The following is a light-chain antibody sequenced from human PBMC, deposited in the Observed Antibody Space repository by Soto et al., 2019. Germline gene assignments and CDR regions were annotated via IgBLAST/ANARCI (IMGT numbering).Light chain of an antibody. Sequence: DIQMTQSPSSLSASVGDRVTITCQASQDISNYLNWYQQKPGKAPKLLIYDASNLETGVPSRFIGSGSGTDFTFTISRLQPEDIATYYCQQYDNLPPYTFGQGTKLEIK. J-gene: IGKJ2*01. CDR1: QDISNY. CDR3: QQYDNLPPYT. V-gene: IGKV1-33*01. CDR2: DAS.